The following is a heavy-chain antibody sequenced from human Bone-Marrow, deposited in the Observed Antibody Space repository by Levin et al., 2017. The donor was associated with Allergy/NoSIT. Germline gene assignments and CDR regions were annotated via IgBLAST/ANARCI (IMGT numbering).Heavy chain of an antibody. D-gene: IGHD5-18*01. Sequence: GASVKVSCKASGGTFSNYAINWVRQAPGQGLEWMGRIIPILDIANSAQKFQGRVTITADKSTSTAYMDLSSLKSEDTAVYYCAIVWPEKSYGDAFDMWGQGTMVTVSS. V-gene: IGHV1-69*04. CDR2: IIPILDIA. CDR1: GGTFSNYA. CDR3: AIVWPEKSYGDAFDM. J-gene: IGHJ3*02.